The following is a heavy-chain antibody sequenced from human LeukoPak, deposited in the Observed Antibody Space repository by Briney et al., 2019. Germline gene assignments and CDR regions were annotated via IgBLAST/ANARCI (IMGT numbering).Heavy chain of an antibody. Sequence: PGGSLRLSCAASGFTFNTYTMYWVRQAPGKGLEWVSGISNSGGSTYYADSVKGRFTISRDNSKNTLYLQMNSLRAEDTALYYCAKGLERESRLDSWGQGTQVTVSS. V-gene: IGHV3-23*01. J-gene: IGHJ4*02. CDR3: AKGLERESRLDS. D-gene: IGHD1-1*01. CDR2: ISNSGGST. CDR1: GFTFNTYT.